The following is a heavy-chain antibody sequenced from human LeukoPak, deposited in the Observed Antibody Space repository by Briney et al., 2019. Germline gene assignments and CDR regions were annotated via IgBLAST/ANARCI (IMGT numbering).Heavy chain of an antibody. V-gene: IGHV3-23*01. CDR2: ISGSGGGP. J-gene: IGHJ4*02. Sequence: PGGSLRLSCAASGFTFNNYAMIWVRQAPGKALECVSAISGSGGGPIFADFVKCRLTIYRDNSNDTLYLQMNSLRADDTAVYYCAKDRWYCSSTSCYTTDWGQGTLVTVSS. D-gene: IGHD2-2*02. CDR1: GFTFNNYA. CDR3: AKDRWYCSSTSCYTTD.